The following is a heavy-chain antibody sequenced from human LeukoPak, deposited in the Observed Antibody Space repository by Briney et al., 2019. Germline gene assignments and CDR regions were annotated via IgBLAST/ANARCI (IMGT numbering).Heavy chain of an antibody. CDR2: IYTSGST. CDR1: GGSISSYY. V-gene: IGHV4-4*07. Sequence: SETLSLTCTVSGGSISSYYWSWIRQPAGKGLEWIGRIYTSGSTNYNPSLKSRVTMSVDTSKNQFSLKLSSVTAADTAVYYCARVDSYDSSRSFDAFDIWGQGTMVTVSS. CDR3: ARVDSYDSSRSFDAFDI. D-gene: IGHD3-22*01. J-gene: IGHJ3*02.